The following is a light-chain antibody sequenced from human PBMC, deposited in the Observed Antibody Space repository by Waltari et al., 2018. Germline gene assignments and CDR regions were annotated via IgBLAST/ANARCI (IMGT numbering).Light chain of an antibody. CDR2: GAS. V-gene: IGKV3-15*01. CDR1: QSVSSG. Sequence: EIVMTQSPATLSVSPGERATLSCRASQSVSSGLAWYQQKPGQAPRLLIHGASTRATGVPARFSGSGSGTEFTLSISSLQSEDFAVYYCQQYNSWSSFGQGTKLDIK. J-gene: IGKJ2*01. CDR3: QQYNSWSS.